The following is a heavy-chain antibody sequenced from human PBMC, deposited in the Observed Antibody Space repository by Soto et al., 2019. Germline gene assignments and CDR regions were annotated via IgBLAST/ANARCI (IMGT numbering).Heavy chain of an antibody. V-gene: IGHV3-23*01. Sequence: PGGSLRLSCAASGFIFSDYAMTWVRQAPGKGLEWVSSITLSGSTTYYVDSVKGRFTVSRDNSKKMSYLQMNSLRAEDTAVYYCAAPQYQLKSDYYYGMDVWGRGTTVTVSS. D-gene: IGHD1-1*01. J-gene: IGHJ6*02. CDR3: AAPQYQLKSDYYYGMDV. CDR1: GFIFSDYA. CDR2: ITLSGSTT.